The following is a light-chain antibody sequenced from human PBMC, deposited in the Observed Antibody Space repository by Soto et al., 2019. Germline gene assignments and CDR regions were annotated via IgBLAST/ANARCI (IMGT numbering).Light chain of an antibody. Sequence: QSVLTQPPSASGTPGQRVTISCSGSSSNIGSNAVNWYQQVPGTAPKLLIYSNDQRPSGVPDRVSGSKSGTSASLAISGLQSEDEGEYYCAARDDSLNGHVIFGGGTRVTVL. CDR3: AARDDSLNGHVI. J-gene: IGLJ2*01. V-gene: IGLV1-44*01. CDR1: SSNIGSNA. CDR2: SND.